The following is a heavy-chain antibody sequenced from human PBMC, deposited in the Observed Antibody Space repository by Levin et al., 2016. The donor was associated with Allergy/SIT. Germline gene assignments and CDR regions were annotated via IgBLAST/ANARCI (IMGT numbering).Heavy chain of an antibody. J-gene: IGHJ6*02. CDR3: TREGHYYYGLDV. CDR1: GFNFGDYA. Sequence: GGSLRLSCTASGFNFGDYAMSWFRQAAGKGLEWVGFIRNKAYGGTTEYAASVQGRFIISRDDSKSIAYLQMNSLKTEDTATYYCTREGHYYYGLDVWGQGTTVTVSS. V-gene: IGHV3-49*03. CDR2: IRNKAYGGTT.